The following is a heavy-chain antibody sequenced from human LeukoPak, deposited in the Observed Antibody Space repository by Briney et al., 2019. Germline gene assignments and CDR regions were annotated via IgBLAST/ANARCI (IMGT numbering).Heavy chain of an antibody. CDR1: GFTFTIYA. CDR2: ISGSGGST. V-gene: IGHV3-23*01. Sequence: GGPLRLSCAASGFTFTIYAMNWVRQAPGKGLEWVSGISGSGGSTYYADSMKGRFTISRDSSKNTVYLQMSSLRAEDTAVYYCAKADGSYKTLIDYWGQGTLVTVSS. D-gene: IGHD3-10*01. CDR3: AKADGSYKTLIDY. J-gene: IGHJ4*02.